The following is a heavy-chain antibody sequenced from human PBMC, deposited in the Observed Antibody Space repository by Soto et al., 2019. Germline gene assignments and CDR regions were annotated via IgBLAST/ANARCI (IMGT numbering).Heavy chain of an antibody. Sequence: GGSLRLSCSASGFTFSSYAMHWVRQAPGKGLEYVSNIKRDGGEKYYADSVKGRFTISRDNAKNSLYLQMNSLRAEDTAVYYCARVSSLAAWYWGQGTLVTVSS. CDR3: ARVSSLAAWY. J-gene: IGHJ4*02. CDR1: GFTFSSYA. V-gene: IGHV3-64*04. CDR2: IKRDGGEK. D-gene: IGHD6-6*01.